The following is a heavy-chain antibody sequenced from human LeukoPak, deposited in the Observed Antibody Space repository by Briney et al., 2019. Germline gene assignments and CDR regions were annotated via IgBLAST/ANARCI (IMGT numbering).Heavy chain of an antibody. Sequence: SETLSLTCAVYGGSFSGYYWSWIRQPPGKGLEWIGEINHSGSTNYNPSLKSRATISVDTSKNQFSLKLSSVTAADTAVYYCARGSIAAAGSPPRYWGQGTLVTVSS. CDR3: ARGSIAAAGSPPRY. CDR1: GGSFSGYY. J-gene: IGHJ4*02. CDR2: INHSGST. V-gene: IGHV4-34*01. D-gene: IGHD6-13*01.